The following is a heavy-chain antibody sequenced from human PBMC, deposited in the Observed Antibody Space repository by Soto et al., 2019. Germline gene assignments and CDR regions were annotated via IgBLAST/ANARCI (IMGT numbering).Heavy chain of an antibody. CDR2: IHYTGRT. Sequence: QEQLQESGPGLVKPSETLSLTCTVSGDSISSYYWSWIRQPPGKGLEWIGYIHYTGRTNYNPSLGRGVTVSVYTAKIQFSLKLSSVTAAATAVYYCARHFFNGGYDCLKFDYCGQGTLVIASS. CDR1: GDSISSYY. J-gene: IGHJ4*02. D-gene: IGHD2-21*02. CDR3: ARHFFNGGYDCLKFDY. V-gene: IGHV4-59*08.